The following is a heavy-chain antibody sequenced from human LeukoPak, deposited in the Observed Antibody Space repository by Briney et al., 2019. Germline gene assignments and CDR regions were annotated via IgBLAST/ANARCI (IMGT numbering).Heavy chain of an antibody. J-gene: IGHJ4*02. CDR1: GYTFTSHG. CDR2: ISDHNGNT. D-gene: IGHD5-24*01. Sequence: ASVKVSCKASGYTFTSHGISWVRQAPGQGLEWMGWISDHNGNTNYAQKIQVRVTMTADTSTNTAYMELRSLRSDDTAVYYCAREKNGYVDYWGQGTLVTVSS. V-gene: IGHV1-18*01. CDR3: AREKNGYVDY.